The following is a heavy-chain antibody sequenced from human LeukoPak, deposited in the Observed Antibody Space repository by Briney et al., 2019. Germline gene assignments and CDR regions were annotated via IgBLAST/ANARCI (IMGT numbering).Heavy chain of an antibody. CDR1: GFTFSSYT. D-gene: IGHD6-13*01. Sequence: GGSLRLSCAASGFTFSSYTMTWVRQAPGKGLGWVSSISGSSRHKYYADSVKGRFTISRDNAKNSLYLQMNSLRAEDTAVYYCARTANFAAGYYIDYWAREPWSPSPQ. CDR2: ISGSSRHK. CDR3: ARTANFAAGYYIDY. J-gene: IGHJ4*02. V-gene: IGHV3-21*01.